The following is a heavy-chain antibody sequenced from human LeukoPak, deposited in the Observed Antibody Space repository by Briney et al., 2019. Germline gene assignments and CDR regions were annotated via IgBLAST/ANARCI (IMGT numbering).Heavy chain of an antibody. CDR2: IYYSGST. CDR1: GSSISSGGYY. CDR3: ARVGATYPHYYMDV. J-gene: IGHJ6*03. V-gene: IGHV4-30-2*03. D-gene: IGHD3-16*01. Sequence: SETLSLTCTVSGSSISSGGYYWSWIRQPPGKGLEWIGNIYYSGSTYYNPSLKSRVTIAVDTSKNQFSLKLTSVTAADTAVYYCARVGATYPHYYMDVWGKGTTVTVAS.